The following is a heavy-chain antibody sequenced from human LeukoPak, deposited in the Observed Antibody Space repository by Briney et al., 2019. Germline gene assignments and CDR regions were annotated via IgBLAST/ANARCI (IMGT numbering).Heavy chain of an antibody. CDR3: VRHDGVILPV. D-gene: IGHD3-3*01. V-gene: IGHV3-49*04. Sequence: GGSLRLSCAASGFTFSGYSMNWVRQAPGKGLEWVGFITSKPYGEATHYAASVSGRFTFSRDDSKSVAYLQMNSLKTEDTAVYYCVRHDGVILPVWGQGTLVTVSS. J-gene: IGHJ4*02. CDR2: ITSKPYGEAT. CDR1: GFTFSGYS.